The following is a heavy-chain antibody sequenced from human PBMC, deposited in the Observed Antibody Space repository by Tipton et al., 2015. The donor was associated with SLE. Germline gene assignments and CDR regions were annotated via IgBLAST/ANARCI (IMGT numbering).Heavy chain of an antibody. CDR2: VYYSGST. J-gene: IGHJ4*02. CDR3: VKDRREAGYFDY. D-gene: IGHD3-10*01. CDR1: GASLSSYPYY. Sequence: TLSLTCTVSGASLSSYPYYWGWIRQPPGKGLEWIGTVYYSGSTYYRPSLKSRVTISLDTSKNQFSLKLSSVTAADTAVYYCVKDRREAGYFDYWGQGTLVTVSS. V-gene: IGHV4-39*07.